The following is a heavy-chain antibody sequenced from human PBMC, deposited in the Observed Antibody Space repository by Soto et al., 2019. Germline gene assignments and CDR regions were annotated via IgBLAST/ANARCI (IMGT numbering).Heavy chain of an antibody. V-gene: IGHV4-30-4*01. CDR3: ARDRERGYSYGYFDY. J-gene: IGHJ4*02. D-gene: IGHD5-18*01. Sequence: QVQLQESGPGLVKPSQTLSLTCTVSGGSISSGYYYWSWIRQPPGKGLEWLGYIYYSGSSYYNPSLKRRITISVDTSKHHFSLNLSSVTAADTAVYYCARDRERGYSYGYFDYWGQGTLVTVSS. CDR1: GGSISSGYYY. CDR2: IYYSGSS.